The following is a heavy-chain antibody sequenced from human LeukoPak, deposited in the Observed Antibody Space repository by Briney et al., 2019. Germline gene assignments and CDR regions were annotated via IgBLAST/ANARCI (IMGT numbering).Heavy chain of an antibody. CDR3: ARLRITGTTRWFDP. D-gene: IGHD1-20*01. CDR1: GGSISSGGYS. V-gene: IGHV4-30-2*01. J-gene: IGHJ5*02. Sequence: SQTLSLTCAVSGGSISSGGYSWSWIRQPPGKGLEWIGYIYHSGSTYYNPSLKSRVTISVDRSKNQFSLKLSSMTAADTAVYYCARLRITGTTRWFDPWGQGTLVTVSS. CDR2: IYHSGST.